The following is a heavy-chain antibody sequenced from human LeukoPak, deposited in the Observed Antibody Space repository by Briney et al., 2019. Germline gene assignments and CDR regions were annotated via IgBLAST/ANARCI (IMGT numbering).Heavy chain of an antibody. V-gene: IGHV1-2*06. CDR1: GYTFTGYY. Sequence: ASVKVSCKASGYTFTGYYMHWVRQAPGQGLEWMGRINPNSGGTNYAQKFQGRVTMTRDTSISTAYMELSRLRSDDTALYYCAREGGDPAWFDIWGQGTMVTVSS. J-gene: IGHJ3*02. CDR3: AREGGDPAWFDI. D-gene: IGHD3-10*01. CDR2: INPNSGGT.